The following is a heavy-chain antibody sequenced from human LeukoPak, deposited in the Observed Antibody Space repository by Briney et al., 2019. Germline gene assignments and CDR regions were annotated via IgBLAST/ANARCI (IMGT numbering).Heavy chain of an antibody. D-gene: IGHD3-3*01. V-gene: IGHV3-23*01. CDR3: ARRIDVLRFSESPVAY. Sequence: GGSLRLSCAGSGFIFSNYAMNWVRQAPGQGLEWVSTLRGSGDYIYYAGSVKGRFTISRDNSKDTLYLQMNSLRAEDTAVYCCARRIDVLRFSESPVAYWGQGTLVTVSS. CDR1: GFIFSNYA. CDR2: LRGSGDYI. J-gene: IGHJ4*02.